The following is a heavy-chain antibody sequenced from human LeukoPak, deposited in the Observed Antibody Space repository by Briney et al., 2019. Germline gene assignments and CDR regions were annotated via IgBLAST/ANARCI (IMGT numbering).Heavy chain of an antibody. CDR2: ISSSSSYI. V-gene: IGHV3-21*04. CDR1: GFTFSSYS. D-gene: IGHD5-12*01. J-gene: IGHJ4*02. CDR3: AREGIYSGYDFDY. Sequence: PGGSLRLSCAASGFTFSSYSMNWVRQAPGKGLEWVSSISSSSSYIYYADSVKGRFTISRDNAKNLLYLQMNSLRAEDTALYYCAREGIYSGYDFDYWGQGTLVTVSS.